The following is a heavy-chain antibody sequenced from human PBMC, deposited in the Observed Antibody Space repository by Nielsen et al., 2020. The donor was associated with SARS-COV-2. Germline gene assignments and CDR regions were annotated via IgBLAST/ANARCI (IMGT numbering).Heavy chain of an antibody. V-gene: IGHV3-7*05. CDR1: GFTFSSTW. CDR3: ARDLNWNDPF. D-gene: IGHD1-1*01. CDR2: IKTDGSEK. Sequence: GGSLRFSCAASGFTFSSTWMTWVRQAPGKGLEWVASIKTDGSEKTYADSVKGRFIISRDNTKNSLNLQMNSLRAEDTALYYCARDLNWNDPFGGQGTLVTVSS. J-gene: IGHJ4*02.